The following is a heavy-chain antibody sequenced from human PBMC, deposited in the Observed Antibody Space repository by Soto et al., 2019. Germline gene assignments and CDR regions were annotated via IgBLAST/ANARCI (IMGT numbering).Heavy chain of an antibody. CDR1: GFTFSTYS. Sequence: EVQLVESGGGLVPPGGSLRLSCAASGFTFSTYSMNWVRQAPGKGLEWVSFISSTGETTYYADSVKGRLTISRDNAKNSLFLQMNSLTAEDTAVYYCARDVRLPDYWGQETLVTVSS. V-gene: IGHV3-48*01. CDR3: ARDVRLPDY. D-gene: IGHD3-10*02. CDR2: ISSTGETT. J-gene: IGHJ4*02.